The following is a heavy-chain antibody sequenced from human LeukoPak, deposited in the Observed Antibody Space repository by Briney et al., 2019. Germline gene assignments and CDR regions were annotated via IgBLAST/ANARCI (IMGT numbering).Heavy chain of an antibody. D-gene: IGHD3-10*01. CDR2: MRYDESNE. Sequence: HAGGSLRVSCAASGFTVSSNYMSWARQAPGKGLEWVAVMRYDESNEYSGDSVKGRFTISRDKSKNTLYLQMNSLRAEDTAVYYCARDPYYGSGKYYHGMDLWGQGTTVTVSS. CDR3: ARDPYYGSGKYYHGMDL. CDR1: GFTVSSNY. V-gene: IGHV3-33*08. J-gene: IGHJ6*02.